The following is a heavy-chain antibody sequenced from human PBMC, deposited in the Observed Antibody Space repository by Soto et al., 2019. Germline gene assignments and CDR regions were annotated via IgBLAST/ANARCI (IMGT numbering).Heavy chain of an antibody. D-gene: IGHD3-10*01. J-gene: IGHJ5*02. Sequence: SETLSLTCTVSGGSISSSSYYWGWIRQPPGKGLEWIGSIYYSGSTYYNPSLKSRVTISVDTSKNQFSLKLSSVTAADTAVYYCARSIITMVRGEPWFDPWGQGTLVTVSS. CDR3: ARSIITMVRGEPWFDP. CDR1: GGSISSSSYY. CDR2: IYYSGST. V-gene: IGHV4-39*01.